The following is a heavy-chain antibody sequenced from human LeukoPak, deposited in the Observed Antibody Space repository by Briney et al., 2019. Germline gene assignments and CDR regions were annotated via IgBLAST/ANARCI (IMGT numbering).Heavy chain of an antibody. CDR2: INSDGRST. CDR1: GFTFSSYW. J-gene: IGHJ6*02. D-gene: IGHD3-22*01. V-gene: IGHV3-74*01. CDR3: AREGNYYDSSGLTYYGMDV. Sequence: GGSLRLSCAASGFTFSSYWMHWVRQAPGKGLVWVSRINSDGRSTSYADSVKGRFTISRDNAKNTLYLQMNSPRAEDTAVYYCAREGNYYDSSGLTYYGMDVWGQGTTVTVSS.